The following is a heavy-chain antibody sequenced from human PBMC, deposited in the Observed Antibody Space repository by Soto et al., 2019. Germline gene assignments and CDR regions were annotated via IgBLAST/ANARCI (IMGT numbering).Heavy chain of an antibody. CDR2: IYDSGST. CDR1: GGSISSGGYS. V-gene: IGHV4-30-2*01. CDR3: ARNPAP. Sequence: QLQLQESGSGLVKPSQTLSLTCAVSGGSISSGGYSWNWIRQPPGKGLEWIGYIYDSGSTYYNPSLQSRVTISVDRSKNQFSLKLSSVTAADTAVYFCARNPAPWGQGTLVTVSS. J-gene: IGHJ5*02.